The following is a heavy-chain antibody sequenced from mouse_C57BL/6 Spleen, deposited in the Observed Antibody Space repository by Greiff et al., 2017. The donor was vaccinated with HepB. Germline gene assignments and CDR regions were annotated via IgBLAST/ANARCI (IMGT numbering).Heavy chain of an antibody. D-gene: IGHD2-4*01. J-gene: IGHJ2*01. Sequence: EVKVVESGGGLVKPGGSLKLSCAASGFTFSSYTMSWVRQTPEKRLEWVATISGGGGNTYYPDSVKGRFTISRDNAKNTLYLQMSSLRSEDTALYYCARQYDYSYYFDYWGQGTTLTVSS. V-gene: IGHV5-9*01. CDR1: GFTFSSYT. CDR2: ISGGGGNT. CDR3: ARQYDYSYYFDY.